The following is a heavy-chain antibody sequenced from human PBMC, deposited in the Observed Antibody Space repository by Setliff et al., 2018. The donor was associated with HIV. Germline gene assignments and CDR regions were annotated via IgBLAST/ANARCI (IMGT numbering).Heavy chain of an antibody. V-gene: IGHV1-58*02. D-gene: IGHD6-13*01. J-gene: IGHJ4*02. CDR3: ARVLLSSSWRSGY. Sequence: SVKVSCKASGFTFTSSAMQWVRQARGQRLEWIGWIVVGSGNTNYAQKFQERVTITRDMPTSTAYMELSSLRSEDTAVYYCARVLLSSSWRSGYWGQGTLVTVSS. CDR1: GFTFTSSA. CDR2: IVVGSGNT.